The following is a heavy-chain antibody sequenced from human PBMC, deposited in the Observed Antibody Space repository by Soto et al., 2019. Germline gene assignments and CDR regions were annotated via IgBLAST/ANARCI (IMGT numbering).Heavy chain of an antibody. J-gene: IGHJ6*02. D-gene: IGHD3-3*01. V-gene: IGHV4-39*01. CDR2: IYYSGST. CDR1: GGSISSSSYY. CDR3: ALGHTIFGGWGSHYYYYGMDV. Sequence: QLQLQESGPGLVKPSETLSLTCTVSGGSISSSSYYWGWIRQPPGKGLEWIGSIYYSGSTYYNPSLKSRVTISVDTSKNQFSLKLSSVTAADTAVYYCALGHTIFGGWGSHYYYYGMDVWGQGTTVTVSS.